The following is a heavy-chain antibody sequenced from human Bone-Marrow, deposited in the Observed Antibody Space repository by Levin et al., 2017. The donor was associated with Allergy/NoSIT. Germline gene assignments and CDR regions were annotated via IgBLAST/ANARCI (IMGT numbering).Heavy chain of an antibody. CDR2: MSYTGIP. D-gene: IGHD1-7*01. Sequence: PSETLSLTCTVSGASITSSSYYWDWIRQPPGKGLEWIAMSYTGIPNYDPSLKSRVTMSVDTSKNQLSLKLISVTAADTAVYYCARGTSRTLFDFWGQGILVTVSS. CDR3: ARGTSRTLFDF. CDR1: GASITSSSYY. V-gene: IGHV4-39*02. J-gene: IGHJ4*02.